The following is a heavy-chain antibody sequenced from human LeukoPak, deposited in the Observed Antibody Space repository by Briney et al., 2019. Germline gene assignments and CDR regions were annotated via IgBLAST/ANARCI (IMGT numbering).Heavy chain of an antibody. CDR3: VREGYGPGNYPFDY. J-gene: IGHJ4*02. D-gene: IGHD3-10*01. CDR2: IDSHGTST. CDR1: GFTFNSHW. V-gene: IGHV3-74*01. Sequence: GGSLRLSCAASGFTFNSHWMHWVRQVPGKGLVWVSRIDSHGTSTIDADSVQGRFTVSRDNSKNTLYLQMNSLRVEDTAVYYCVREGYGPGNYPFDYWGQGTLVTVSS.